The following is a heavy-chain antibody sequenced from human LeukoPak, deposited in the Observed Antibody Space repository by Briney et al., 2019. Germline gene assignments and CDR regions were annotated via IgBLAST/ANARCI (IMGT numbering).Heavy chain of an antibody. CDR1: GFTFSSYA. V-gene: IGHV3-30-3*01. CDR3: ARGAYGDYVKTLLDY. CDR2: ISYDGSNK. D-gene: IGHD4-17*01. J-gene: IGHJ4*02. Sequence: GGSLRLSCAASGFTFSSYAMHWGRQAPGKGLEWVAVISYDGSNKYYADSVKGRFTISRDNYKNTLYLQMNSLRAEDTAMYYCARGAYGDYVKTLLDYWGQGTLVTVSS.